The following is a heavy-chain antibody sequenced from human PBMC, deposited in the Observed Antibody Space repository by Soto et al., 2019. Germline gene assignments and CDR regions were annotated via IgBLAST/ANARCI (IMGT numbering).Heavy chain of an antibody. V-gene: IGHV4-39*01. Sequence: QLQLQESGPGLVKPSETLSLTCTVSGGSISSSSYYWGWIRQPPGKGLEWIGSIYYSGSTYYNPSLKSRVTISVDTSKNQFSLKLSSVTAADTAVYYCARRPSPYYYDSSGSLDVWGQGTTVTVSS. J-gene: IGHJ6*02. CDR1: GGSISSSSYY. D-gene: IGHD3-22*01. CDR3: ARRPSPYYYDSSGSLDV. CDR2: IYYSGST.